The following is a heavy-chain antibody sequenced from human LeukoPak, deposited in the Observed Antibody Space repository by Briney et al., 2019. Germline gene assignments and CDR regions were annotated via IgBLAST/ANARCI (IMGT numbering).Heavy chain of an antibody. CDR2: IYYSGST. CDR1: GGSISSSSYS. CDR3: ARREYYYQHCFDY. Sequence: PSGTLSLTCTVSGGSISSSSYSWGWIPQPPGKGLEWIGSIYYSGSTYYSPSLKSRVTISVDTSKNQFSLNLSSVTAADTAVYYCARREYYYQHCFDYWGQGTLVTVSS. V-gene: IGHV4-39*01. J-gene: IGHJ4*02. D-gene: IGHD3-10*01.